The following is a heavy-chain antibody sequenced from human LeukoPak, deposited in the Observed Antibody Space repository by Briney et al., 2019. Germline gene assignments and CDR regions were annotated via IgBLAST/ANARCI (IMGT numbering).Heavy chain of an antibody. D-gene: IGHD6-19*01. V-gene: IGHV4-4*07. CDR1: GGSISSYY. Sequence: SETLSLTCTVSGGSISSYYWSWIRQPAGKGLEWIGRIYTSGSTNYNPSLKSRVTMSVDTSKNQFSLKLSSVTAADTAVYYCARVGGQWLERRNNWFDPWGQGTLVTVSS. CDR2: IYTSGST. J-gene: IGHJ5*02. CDR3: ARVGGQWLERRNNWFDP.